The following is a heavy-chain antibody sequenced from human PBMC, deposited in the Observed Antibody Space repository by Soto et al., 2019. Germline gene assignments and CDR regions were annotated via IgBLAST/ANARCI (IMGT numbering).Heavy chain of an antibody. Sequence: ATLQISGERFDYKFAAYWHGWVRQMPGKGLEWMGVINPRDSDVKYSPPFEGQVTISADKSINTAFLQWRSLKASDTAMYYCARPIYTHDVRYDLYDICGQGTMDPVSS. CDR2: INPRDSDV. V-gene: IGHV5-51*01. CDR1: DYKFAAYW. J-gene: IGHJ3*02. CDR3: ARPIYTHDVRYDLYDI. D-gene: IGHD3-10*02.